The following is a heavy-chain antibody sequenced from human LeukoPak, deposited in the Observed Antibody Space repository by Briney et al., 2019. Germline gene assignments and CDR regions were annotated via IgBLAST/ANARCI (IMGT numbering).Heavy chain of an antibody. Sequence: ASVKVSCKASGYSFTSYGITWVREAPGQGPEWMGWISGSTGNTHYAQNVQGRVTMTTDTATSTAYMELRSLGPDDTAVYYCARVGRDCSSINCYWEDWFDPWGQGTLVTVSS. CDR1: GYSFTSYG. CDR2: ISGSTGNT. J-gene: IGHJ5*02. D-gene: IGHD2-2*01. CDR3: ARVGRDCSSINCYWEDWFDP. V-gene: IGHV1-18*01.